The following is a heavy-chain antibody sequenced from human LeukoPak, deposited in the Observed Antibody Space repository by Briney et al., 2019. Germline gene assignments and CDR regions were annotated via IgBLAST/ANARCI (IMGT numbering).Heavy chain of an antibody. CDR2: ISGSGGNT. CDR3: ARPGGHWSSSPLDY. CDR1: GFTFSSYA. D-gene: IGHD2-21*01. J-gene: IGHJ4*02. Sequence: PAGGSLRLSCAASGFTFSSYAMSWVRQAPGKGLEWVSGISGSGGNTYYADSVKGRFTLSRDNSKNTLYLHMNSLRAEDTAVYYCARPGGHWSSSPLDYWGQGTLVTVSS. V-gene: IGHV3-23*01.